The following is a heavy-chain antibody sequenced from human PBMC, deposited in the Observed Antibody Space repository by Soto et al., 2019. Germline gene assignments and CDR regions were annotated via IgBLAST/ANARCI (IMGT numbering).Heavy chain of an antibody. J-gene: IGHJ6*03. CDR1: GYSFTNYG. V-gene: IGHV1-18*01. Sequence: QDQLVQSGVEVKKPGASVKVSCKASGYSFTNYGITWVRQAPGQGFEWMGWISAYNGNTNYAQKFQGRVTLTTDASRSKGYLELRSLRSDDTAVYYCAGVSGVGTPVAGNSHYYSHLDVWSKG. CDR2: ISAYNGNT. CDR3: AGVSGVGTPVAGNSHYYSHLDV. D-gene: IGHD6-19*01.